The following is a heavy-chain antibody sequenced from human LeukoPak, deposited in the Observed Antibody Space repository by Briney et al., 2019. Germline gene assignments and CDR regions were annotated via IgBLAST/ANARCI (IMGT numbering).Heavy chain of an antibody. V-gene: IGHV3-73*01. J-gene: IGHJ6*02. CDR2: IRSKANSYAT. CDR1: GFTFSGSA. Sequence: GESLPLSSAASGFTFSGSAMLWVRQASGKGLEWVGRIRSKANSYATAYAASVRGRFTISRDDSKNTAYLQMNSLKTEDAAVYYCTRQESAERGMDVWGQGTTVTVSS. CDR3: TRQESAERGMDV. D-gene: IGHD1-1*01.